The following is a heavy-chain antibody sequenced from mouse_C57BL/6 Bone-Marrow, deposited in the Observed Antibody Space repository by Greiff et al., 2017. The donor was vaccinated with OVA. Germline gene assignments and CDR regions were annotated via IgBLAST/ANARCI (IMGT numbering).Heavy chain of an antibody. J-gene: IGHJ2*01. D-gene: IGHD1-1*01. V-gene: IGHV1-26*01. Sequence: EVKLQQSGPELVKPGASVKISCKASGYTFTDYYMNWVKQSHGKSLEWIGDINPNNGGTSYNQKFKGKATLTVDKSSSTAYMELRSLTSEDSAAYYCARYGSFDYWGQGTTLTVSS. CDR3: ARYGSFDY. CDR2: INPNNGGT. CDR1: GYTFTDYY.